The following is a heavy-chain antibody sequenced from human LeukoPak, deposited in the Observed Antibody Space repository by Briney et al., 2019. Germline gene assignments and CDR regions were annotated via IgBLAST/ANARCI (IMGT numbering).Heavy chain of an antibody. Sequence: PSETLSLTCTVSGGYISDYYWGWIRQPPGKGLEWIGYVSYTGNTNSNPSLKSRVSISIDTSKNQFSLKLSSVTAADTAFYYCARSDLYGDYPPGNYWGQGTLVAVSS. V-gene: IGHV4-59*01. D-gene: IGHD4-17*01. CDR1: GGYISDYY. J-gene: IGHJ4*02. CDR3: ARSDLYGDYPPGNY. CDR2: VSYTGNT.